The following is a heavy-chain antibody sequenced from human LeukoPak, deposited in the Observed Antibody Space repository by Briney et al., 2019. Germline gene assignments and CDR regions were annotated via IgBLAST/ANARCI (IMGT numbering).Heavy chain of an antibody. Sequence: ASVKVSFKASGYTFTSYYMHWVRQAPGQGLEWMGIINPSGGSTSYAQKFQGRVTMTRDTSTSTVYMELSSLRSEDTAVYYCAREGRGMGACNYWGQGTLVTVSS. CDR1: GYTFTSYY. CDR2: INPSGGST. CDR3: AREGRGMGACNY. V-gene: IGHV1-46*01. D-gene: IGHD1-26*01. J-gene: IGHJ4*02.